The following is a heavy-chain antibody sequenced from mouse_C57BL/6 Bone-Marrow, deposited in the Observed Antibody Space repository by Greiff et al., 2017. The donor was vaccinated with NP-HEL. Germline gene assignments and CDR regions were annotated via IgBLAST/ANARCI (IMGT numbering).Heavy chain of an antibody. CDR3: ARNGYSNPYYAMDY. Sequence: VKLVESGPGLVQPSQSLSITCTVSGFSLTSYGVHWVRQSPGKGLEWLGVIWSGGSTDYNAAFISRLSISKDNSKSQVFFKMNSLRADDTAIYYCARNGYSNPYYAMDYWGQGTSVTVSS. D-gene: IGHD2-5*01. CDR1: GFSLTSYG. J-gene: IGHJ4*01. V-gene: IGHV2-2*01. CDR2: IWSGGST.